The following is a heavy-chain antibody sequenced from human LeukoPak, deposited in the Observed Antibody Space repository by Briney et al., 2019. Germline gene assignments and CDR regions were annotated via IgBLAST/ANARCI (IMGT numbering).Heavy chain of an antibody. CDR1: GGSISSYY. J-gene: IGHJ6*03. V-gene: IGHV4-4*07. Sequence: SETLSLTCTVSGGSISSYYWSWIRQPAGKGLERIGRIYTSGSTNYNPSLKSRVTMSVDTSKNQFSLKLSSVTAADTAVYYCARDGYTIFGVVRYYYYMDVWGKGTTVTVSS. CDR2: IYTSGST. D-gene: IGHD3-3*01. CDR3: ARDGYTIFGVVRYYYYMDV.